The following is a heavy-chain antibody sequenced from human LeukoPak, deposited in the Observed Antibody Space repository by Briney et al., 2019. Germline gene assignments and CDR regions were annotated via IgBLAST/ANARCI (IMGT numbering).Heavy chain of an antibody. Sequence: GASVKVSCKASGYTLTSYGISWVRQAPGQGLEWMGRINPNSGGTNYAQKFQGRVTMTKDTSTSTGYMELSRLRSDDTAVYYCARSPLGYNWFDPWGQGTLVTVSS. CDR2: INPNSGGT. D-gene: IGHD3-10*01. CDR1: GYTLTSYG. J-gene: IGHJ5*02. CDR3: ARSPLGYNWFDP. V-gene: IGHV1-2*06.